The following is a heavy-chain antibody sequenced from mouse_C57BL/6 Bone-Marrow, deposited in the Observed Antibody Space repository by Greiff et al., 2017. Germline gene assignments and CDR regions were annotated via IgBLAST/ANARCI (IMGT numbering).Heavy chain of an antibody. Sequence: DVKLQESGGGLVQPGGSLKLSCAASGFTFSDYYMYWVRQTPEKRLEWVAYISNGGGSTYYPDTVKGRFTISRDNAKNTLYLQMSRLKSEDTAMYYCARRGNYDYAMDYWGQGTSVTVSS. J-gene: IGHJ4*01. CDR3: ARRGNYDYAMDY. D-gene: IGHD2-1*01. CDR2: ISNGGGST. CDR1: GFTFSDYY. V-gene: IGHV5-12*01.